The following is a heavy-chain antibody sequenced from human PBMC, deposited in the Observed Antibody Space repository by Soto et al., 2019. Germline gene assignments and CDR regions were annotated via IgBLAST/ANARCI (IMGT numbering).Heavy chain of an antibody. J-gene: IGHJ6*02. V-gene: IGHV3-48*02. CDR1: GFTFSSYS. Sequence: GGSLRLSCAASGFTFSSYSMNWVRQAPGKGLEWVSYISSSSSTIYYADSVKGRFTISRDNAKNSLYLQMNSLRDEDTAVYYCARDRGWQQLAPYYYYGMDVWGQGTTVTVSS. CDR3: ARDRGWQQLAPYYYYGMDV. D-gene: IGHD6-13*01. CDR2: ISSSSSTI.